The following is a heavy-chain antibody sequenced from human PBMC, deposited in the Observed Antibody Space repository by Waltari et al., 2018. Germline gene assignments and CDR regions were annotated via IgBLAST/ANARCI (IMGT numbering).Heavy chain of an antibody. CDR2: INPYRGGT. CDR3: ATAPDAFQIIN. D-gene: IGHD2-2*01. Sequence: QVQLVQSGADVKKPGASVKISCKTSGYTFTGYYMYWVRQAPGQGLEWMGWINPYRGGTAYAQKFQVRVTLTRDTSISTAYMELNRLISDDSAMYYCATAPDAFQIINWGQGTLVTV. CDR1: GYTFTGYY. V-gene: IGHV1-2*02. J-gene: IGHJ4*02.